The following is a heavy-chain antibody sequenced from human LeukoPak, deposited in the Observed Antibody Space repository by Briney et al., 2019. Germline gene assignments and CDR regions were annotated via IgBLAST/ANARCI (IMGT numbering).Heavy chain of an antibody. Sequence: ASVKVSCKASGYTFTGYYMHWVRQAPGQGLEGMGWMNPNSGNTGYAQKFQGRVTITRNTAISKAYMELSSLRSEDTAVYYCARGYDSSGYYHYWGQGTLVTVSS. D-gene: IGHD3-22*01. CDR3: ARGYDSSGYYHY. CDR2: MNPNSGNT. CDR1: GYTFTGYY. V-gene: IGHV1-8*03. J-gene: IGHJ4*02.